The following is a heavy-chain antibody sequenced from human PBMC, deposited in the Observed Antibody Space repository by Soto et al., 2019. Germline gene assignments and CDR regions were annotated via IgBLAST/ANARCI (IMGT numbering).Heavy chain of an antibody. CDR3: VLGVRYDRLLDY. J-gene: IGHJ4*02. Sequence: QVQLQESGPGLVKPSETLSLTCTVSDGSITSYYWSWIRQPPGKGLEWIGYIYYSGSANYNPSLKSRVTISVDTSKNQFSLNLSSVTAADTALYYCVLGVRYDRLLDYWGQGTLVTVSS. D-gene: IGHD3-22*01. CDR1: DGSITSYY. V-gene: IGHV4-59*01. CDR2: IYYSGSA.